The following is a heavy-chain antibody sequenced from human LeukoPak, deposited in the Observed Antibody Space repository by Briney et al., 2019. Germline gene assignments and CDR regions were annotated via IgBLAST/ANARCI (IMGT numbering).Heavy chain of an antibody. J-gene: IGHJ6*02. CDR2: ISSSTDYI. V-gene: IGHV3-21*01. CDR3: ARTREDTSGWYTRPPPNYYYYGMDV. CDR1: GFTFSTYS. Sequence: GGSLRLSCAASGFTFSTYSINWVRQAPGRGLEWVSSISSSTDYIQYADSVKGRSTISRDNAKSSLYLQLNSLRAEDTAMYYCARTREDTSGWYTRPPPNYYYYGMDVWGQGTTVTVSS. D-gene: IGHD6-19*01.